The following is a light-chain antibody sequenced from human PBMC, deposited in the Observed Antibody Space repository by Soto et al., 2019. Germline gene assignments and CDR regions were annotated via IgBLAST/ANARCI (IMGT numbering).Light chain of an antibody. Sequence: EIVLTQSPGTLSLSPGERATLSCRASQSVSSSYLAWYQQKPGQAPRLLIYGASSRATGIPDRFSGGGSGTDFTLTISSLQSEDFAVYYCHQYTNWLALTFGGGTKVDI. CDR1: QSVSSSY. J-gene: IGKJ4*01. CDR3: HQYTNWLALT. CDR2: GAS. V-gene: IGKV3-20*01.